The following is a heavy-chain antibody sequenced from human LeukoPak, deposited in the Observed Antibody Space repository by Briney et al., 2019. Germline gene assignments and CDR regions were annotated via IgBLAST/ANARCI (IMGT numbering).Heavy chain of an antibody. V-gene: IGHV4-34*01. CDR3: AREPANLYDSSGYYFDY. CDR2: INHSGST. J-gene: IGHJ4*02. CDR1: GGSFSGYY. D-gene: IGHD3-22*01. Sequence: PSETLSLTCAVYGGSFSGYYWSWIRQPPGKGLEWIGEINHSGSTNYNPSLKSRVTISVDTSKNQFSLKLSSVTAADTAVYYCAREPANLYDSSGYYFDYWGQGTLVTVSS.